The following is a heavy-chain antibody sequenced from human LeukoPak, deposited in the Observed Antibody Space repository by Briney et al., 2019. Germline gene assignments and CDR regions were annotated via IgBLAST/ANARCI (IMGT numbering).Heavy chain of an antibody. Sequence: SQTLSLTCTVSGDSISSDNYYWGWIRQPAGKGLKWIGRISTSGNTNYSPSLESRVTMSVDTSKNQISLKLSSVTATDTAVYFCARGGFATGFFDFWGQGILVTVSS. V-gene: IGHV4-61*02. CDR2: ISTSGNT. J-gene: IGHJ4*02. CDR1: GDSISSDNYY. D-gene: IGHD1-1*01. CDR3: ARGGFATGFFDF.